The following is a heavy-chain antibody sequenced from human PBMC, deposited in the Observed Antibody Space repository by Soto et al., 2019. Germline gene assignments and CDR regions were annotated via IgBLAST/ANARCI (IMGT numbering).Heavy chain of an antibody. CDR2: IFGGGPT. J-gene: IGHJ4*02. Sequence: EVQLVESGGGWLQPGGSLRLSCPASGLTARSTSRNWVRQAPGRGLEWVSVIFGGGPTYYADSGKGRFTIPRDNSKNTLYLQMHSLRAEDTAVYYCAREGGTNGGGTYYFDYWGQGTLVTVSS. CDR3: AREGGTNGGGTYYFDY. D-gene: IGHD1-7*01. V-gene: IGHV3-66*01. CDR1: GLTARSTS.